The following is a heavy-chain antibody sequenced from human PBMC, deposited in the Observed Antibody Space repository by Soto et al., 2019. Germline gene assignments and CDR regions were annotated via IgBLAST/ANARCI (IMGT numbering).Heavy chain of an antibody. J-gene: IGHJ4*02. CDR1: GYTFTSYY. D-gene: IGHD6-19*01. CDR2: ISPSSGST. V-gene: IGHV1-46*01. CDR3: ARKLSSNGWSAFDY. Sequence: ASVKVSCKASGYTFTSYYMHWVRQAPGQGLEWMGIISPSSGSTTYAQKFQGRVTVTRDTSTTTVYMELSSLRSEDTAVYYCARKLSSNGWSAFDYWGQGTLDTVSP.